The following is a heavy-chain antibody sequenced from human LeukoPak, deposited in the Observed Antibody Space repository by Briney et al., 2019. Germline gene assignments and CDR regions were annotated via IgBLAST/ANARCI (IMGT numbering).Heavy chain of an antibody. CDR3: AKDEAVVAATSIPFDY. CDR2: ISTGSNYI. J-gene: IGHJ4*02. V-gene: IGHV3-21*04. CDR1: GFTFSGYS. D-gene: IGHD2-15*01. Sequence: GGSLRLSCAASGFTFSGYSMNWVRQAPGKGLEWVSSISTGSNYIYYADSVKGRFTISRDNSKNTLYLQMNSLRAEDTAVYYCAKDEAVVAATSIPFDYWGQGTLVTVSS.